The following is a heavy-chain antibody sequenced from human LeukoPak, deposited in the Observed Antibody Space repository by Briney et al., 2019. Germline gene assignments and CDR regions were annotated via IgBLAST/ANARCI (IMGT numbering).Heavy chain of an antibody. V-gene: IGHV3-53*01. CDR1: GFTVSSNY. CDR2: IYSGGST. Sequence: PGGSLRLSCAASGFTVSSNYMSWVRQAPGKWLEWVSVIYSGGSTYYADSVKGRFTISRDNSKNTLYLQMNSLRAEDTAVYYCARDRSTYYYDSSGYISWGQGTLVTVSS. D-gene: IGHD3-22*01. J-gene: IGHJ4*02. CDR3: ARDRSTYYYDSSGYIS.